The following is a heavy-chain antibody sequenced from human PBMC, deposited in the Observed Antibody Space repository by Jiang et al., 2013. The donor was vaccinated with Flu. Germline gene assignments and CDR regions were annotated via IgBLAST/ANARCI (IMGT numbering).Heavy chain of an antibody. Sequence: VQLVESGAEVKKPGASVKVSCKASGYTFTSYDINWVRQATGQGLEWMGWMNPNSGNTGYAQKFQGRVTMTRNTSISTAYMELSSLRSEDTAVYYCARALGVTVGVLGEFSWYFDLWGRGTLVTVSS. V-gene: IGHV1-8*01. D-gene: IGHD3-16*01. J-gene: IGHJ2*01. CDR1: GYTFTSYD. CDR3: ARALGVTVGVLGEFSWYFDL. CDR2: MNPNSGNT.